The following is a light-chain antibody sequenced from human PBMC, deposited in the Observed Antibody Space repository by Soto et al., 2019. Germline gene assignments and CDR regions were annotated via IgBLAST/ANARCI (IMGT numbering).Light chain of an antibody. CDR2: AAS. V-gene: IGKV1-39*01. CDR1: QSIGTY. CDR3: QHSHSTPIT. Sequence: IHMTQSPYSLSASVGERVTIACRASQSIGTYLTWYQQKPGKAPNLLIYAASSLQSGVPSRLSGSGYGTDFTLTISSLQTEDFETYYCQHSHSTPITFGQGTRLEIK. J-gene: IGKJ5*01.